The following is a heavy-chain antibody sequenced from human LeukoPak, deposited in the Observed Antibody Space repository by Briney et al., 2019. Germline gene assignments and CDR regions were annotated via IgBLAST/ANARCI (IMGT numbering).Heavy chain of an antibody. J-gene: IGHJ2*01. Sequence: PSETLSLTCTVSGGSISSGGYYWSWIRQHPGKGLECIGYIYYSGSTYYNPSLKSRVTISVDTSKNQFCLKLSSVTAADTAVYYCARDRLGFDWYFDLWGRGTLVTVSS. CDR2: IYYSGST. V-gene: IGHV4-31*03. D-gene: IGHD3-10*01. CDR1: GGSISSGGYY. CDR3: ARDRLGFDWYFDL.